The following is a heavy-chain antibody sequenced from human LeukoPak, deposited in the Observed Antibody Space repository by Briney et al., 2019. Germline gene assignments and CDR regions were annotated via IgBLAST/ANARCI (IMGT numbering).Heavy chain of an antibody. CDR1: GYTLTELS. J-gene: IGHJ4*02. D-gene: IGHD2-15*01. CDR2: FDPEDGET. CDR3: ATDPVGYCSANGCYSVDY. Sequence: ASVKVSCKVSGYTLTELSMHWVRQAPGKGLEWMGGFDPEDGETIYAQKLQGRVTMTEDTSTDTAYMELTSLRSDDTAMYYCATDPVGYCSANGCYSVDYWGQGTLVTVSS. V-gene: IGHV1-24*01.